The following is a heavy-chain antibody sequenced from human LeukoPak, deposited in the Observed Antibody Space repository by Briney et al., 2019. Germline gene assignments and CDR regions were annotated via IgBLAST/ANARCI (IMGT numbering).Heavy chain of an antibody. D-gene: IGHD3-22*01. Sequence: GGSLRLSCAASGFTFSSYGMHWVRQAPGKGLEWVATIWSDGSNKYYADSVKGRFTISRDNSKNTLYLQVNSLRAEDTAVYYCARDGSYDSSGYYRSFDYWGQGTLVTVSS. V-gene: IGHV3-33*01. CDR1: GFTFSSYG. J-gene: IGHJ4*02. CDR2: IWSDGSNK. CDR3: ARDGSYDSSGYYRSFDY.